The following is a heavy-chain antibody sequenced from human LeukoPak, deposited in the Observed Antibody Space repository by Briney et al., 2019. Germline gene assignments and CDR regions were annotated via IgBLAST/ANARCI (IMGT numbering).Heavy chain of an antibody. D-gene: IGHD1-26*01. V-gene: IGHV4-39*01. CDR2: IYYSGST. Sequence: SETLSLTCTVSGGSISSSSYYWGWIRHPPGKGLEWIGSIYYSGSTYYNPSLKSRVTISVDTSKNQFSLKLSSVTAADTAVYYCARHSHPGIVGATRGWFDPWGQGTLVTVSS. J-gene: IGHJ5*02. CDR3: ARHSHPGIVGATRGWFDP. CDR1: GGSISSSSYY.